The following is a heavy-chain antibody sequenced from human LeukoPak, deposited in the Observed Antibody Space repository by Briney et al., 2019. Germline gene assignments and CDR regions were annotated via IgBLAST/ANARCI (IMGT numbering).Heavy chain of an antibody. CDR1: GFSFRDFW. J-gene: IGHJ4*02. Sequence: GGSLRLSCAASGFSFRDFWMTWVRQAPGKGLEWVANINQGGSVKYYVDSVKGRFTISRDDAESSLYVQMNSLGDEDTAVYYCARFGYSGWNLEYWGQGTLVTVSS. V-gene: IGHV3-7*01. CDR3: ARFGYSGWNLEY. CDR2: INQGGSVK. D-gene: IGHD5-12*01.